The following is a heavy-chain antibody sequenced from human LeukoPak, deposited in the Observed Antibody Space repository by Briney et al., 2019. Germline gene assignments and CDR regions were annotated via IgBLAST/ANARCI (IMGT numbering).Heavy chain of an antibody. CDR2: IFYSGSA. J-gene: IGHJ4*02. V-gene: IGHV4-59*08. CDR1: GDSIRSFY. Sequence: PSETMSLTCTVSGDSIRSFYWSWIRQPPGKELEWIAFIFYSGSAHYNPSLTSRVTISVDTSKNQFSLRLTSVTAADTAVYYCARHSVGSPHYFDYWGQGTPVTVSS. CDR3: ARHSVGSPHYFDY. D-gene: IGHD5/OR15-5a*01.